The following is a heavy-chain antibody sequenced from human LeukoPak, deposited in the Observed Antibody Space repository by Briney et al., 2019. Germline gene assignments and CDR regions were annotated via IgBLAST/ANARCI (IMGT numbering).Heavy chain of an antibody. CDR3: ARRLDIVVVPAAAAFDI. CDR2: INHSGST. D-gene: IGHD2-2*03. J-gene: IGHJ3*02. CDR1: GGSFSGYY. Sequence: SETLSLTCAAYGGSFSGYYWSWIRQPPGKGLEWIGEINHSGSTNYNPSLKSRVTISVDTSKNQFSLKLSSVTAADTAVYYCARRLDIVVVPAAAAFDIWGQGTMVTVSS. V-gene: IGHV4-34*01.